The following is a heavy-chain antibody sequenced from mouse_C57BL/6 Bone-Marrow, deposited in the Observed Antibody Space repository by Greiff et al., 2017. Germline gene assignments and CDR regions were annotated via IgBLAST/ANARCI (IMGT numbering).Heavy chain of an antibody. Sequence: QVQLQQSGPELVKPGASVKISCKASGYAFSSSWMNWVKQRPGKGLEWIGRIYPGDGDTNYNGKFKGKATLTADKSSSTAYMQLSSLTSEDSAVYCCARQRGPFDYWGQGTTLTVSA. V-gene: IGHV1-82*01. CDR3: ARQRGPFDY. D-gene: IGHD4-1*02. J-gene: IGHJ2*01. CDR2: IYPGDGDT. CDR1: GYAFSSSW.